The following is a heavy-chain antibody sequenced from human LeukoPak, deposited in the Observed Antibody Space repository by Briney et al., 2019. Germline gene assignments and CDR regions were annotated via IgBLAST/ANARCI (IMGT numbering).Heavy chain of an antibody. CDR3: AKDLGGSTDY. CDR1: GFTFSSYA. Sequence: PGGSLRLSCAASGFTFSSYAMSWVRQAPGKGLEWVSDISGSAGSTHYADSVKGRFTISRDNSKNTLYLQMNSLRAEDTALYYCAKDLGGSTDYWGQGTLVTVSS. V-gene: IGHV3-23*01. CDR2: ISGSAGST. D-gene: IGHD5-12*01. J-gene: IGHJ4*02.